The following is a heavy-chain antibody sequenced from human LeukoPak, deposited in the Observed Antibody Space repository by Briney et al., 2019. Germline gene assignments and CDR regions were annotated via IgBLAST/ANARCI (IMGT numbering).Heavy chain of an antibody. J-gene: IGHJ4*02. D-gene: IGHD3-22*01. CDR2: INPNSGGT. Sequence: EASVKVSCKASGYTFTGYYMHWVRQAPGQGLEWMGWINPNSGGTNYAQQFQGRLTMTRDTSISTAYMGLSRLRSDDTAVYYCARVKTMIIVVSLFDYWGQGTLVTVSS. V-gene: IGHV1-2*02. CDR3: ARVKTMIIVVSLFDY. CDR1: GYTFTGYY.